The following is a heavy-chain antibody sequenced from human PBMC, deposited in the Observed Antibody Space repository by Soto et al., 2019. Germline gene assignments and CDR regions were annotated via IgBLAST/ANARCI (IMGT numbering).Heavy chain of an antibody. D-gene: IGHD2-2*01. CDR1: GGTFSSYA. CDR3: ATKGPSAAIPYYYYGMDV. CDR2: IIPIFGTA. Sequence: SVKVSCKASGGTFSSYAISRVRQAPGQGLEWMGGIIPIFGTANYAQKFQGRVTITADESTSTAYMELSSLRSEDTAVYYCATKGPSAAIPYYYYGMDVWGQGTTVTVSS. J-gene: IGHJ6*02. V-gene: IGHV1-69*13.